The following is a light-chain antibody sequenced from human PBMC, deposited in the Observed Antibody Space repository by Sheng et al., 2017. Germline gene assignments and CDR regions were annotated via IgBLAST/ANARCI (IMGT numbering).Light chain of an antibody. Sequence: QSALTQPPSVSGSPGQSVTISCSGTNSDVGEYTRVSWYQQPPGTAPKLIIYEVTNRPSGVPDRFSGSKSGNTASLTISGLQAADEADYYCCSYSSSSPLYVFGTGTKVTVL. CDR1: NSDVGEYTR. CDR2: EVT. J-gene: IGLJ1*01. V-gene: IGLV2-18*02. CDR3: CSYSSSSPLYV.